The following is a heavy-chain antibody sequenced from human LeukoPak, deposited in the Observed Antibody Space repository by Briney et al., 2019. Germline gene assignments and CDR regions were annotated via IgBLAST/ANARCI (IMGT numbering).Heavy chain of an antibody. CDR2: IVVGSGNT. V-gene: IGHV1-58*02. CDR3: AARARYFDTYNDY. Sequence: SVKVSCKAFGFTFTSSAMQWVRQARGQRLEWIGWIVVGSGNTNYAQKFQERVTITRDMSTSTAYMELSSLRSEDTAVYYCAARARYFDTYNDYWGQGTLVTVSS. D-gene: IGHD3-9*01. J-gene: IGHJ4*02. CDR1: GFTFTSSA.